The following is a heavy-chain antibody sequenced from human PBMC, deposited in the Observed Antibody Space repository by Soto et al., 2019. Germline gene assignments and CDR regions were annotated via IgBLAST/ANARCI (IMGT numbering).Heavy chain of an antibody. CDR1: GGSFSGYY. J-gene: IGHJ4*02. V-gene: IGHV4-34*01. CDR2: INHSGST. Sequence: QVQLQQWGAGLLKPSETLSLTCAVYGGSFSGYYWSWTRQPPGKGLEWIGEINHSGSTNYNPSLKSRVTISVDTSKNQFSLKLSSVTAADTAVYYCARVRSSGWPIDYWGQGTLVTVSS. CDR3: ARVRSSGWPIDY. D-gene: IGHD6-19*01.